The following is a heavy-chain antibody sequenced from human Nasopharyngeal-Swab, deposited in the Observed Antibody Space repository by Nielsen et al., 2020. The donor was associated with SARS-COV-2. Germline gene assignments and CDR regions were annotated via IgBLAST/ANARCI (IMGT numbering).Heavy chain of an antibody. CDR3: ATQSTSFFSLGMDV. J-gene: IGHJ6*02. CDR1: GGTFSSYA. D-gene: IGHD2-2*01. Sequence: SVKVSCKASGGTFSSYAISWVRQAPGQGLEWMGGIIPIFGTANYAQKFQGRVTITADESTSTAYMELSSLRSEDTAVYYCATQSTSFFSLGMDVWGQGTTVTVSS. V-gene: IGHV1-69*13. CDR2: IIPIFGTA.